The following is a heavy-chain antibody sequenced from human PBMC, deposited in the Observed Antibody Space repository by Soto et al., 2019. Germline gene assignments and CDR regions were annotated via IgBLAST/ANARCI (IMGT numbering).Heavy chain of an antibody. Sequence: EVQLVESGGGLVQPGRSLRLSCAASGFTFDDYAMHWVRQAPGKGLEWVSGISWNVGSIAYADSVKGRFTISRDNAKNSLDLQMNSLRAEDTALYYCSKGVAGWYYFDYWGQGTLGTVSS. CDR3: SKGVAGWYYFDY. J-gene: IGHJ4*02. CDR2: ISWNVGSI. V-gene: IGHV3-9*01. CDR1: GFTFDDYA. D-gene: IGHD3-3*01.